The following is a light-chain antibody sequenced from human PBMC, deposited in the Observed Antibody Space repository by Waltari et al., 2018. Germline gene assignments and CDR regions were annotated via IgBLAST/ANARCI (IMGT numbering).Light chain of an antibody. Sequence: CRATQSVSRNLALYQQKPGQAPRLLIYGASTRATGIPARFSGSGSGTEFTLTISSLQSEDFAVYYCQQYNNWPPWTFGQGTKVEIK. CDR1: QSVSRN. CDR3: QQYNNWPPWT. J-gene: IGKJ1*01. CDR2: GAS. V-gene: IGKV3-15*01.